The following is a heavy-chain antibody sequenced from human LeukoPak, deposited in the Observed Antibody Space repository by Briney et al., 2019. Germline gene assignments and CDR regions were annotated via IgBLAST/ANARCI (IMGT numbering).Heavy chain of an antibody. J-gene: IGHJ4*02. CDR1: GYTFTGYY. Sequence: ASVKVSCKASGYTFTGYYMHWVRQAPGQGLEWMGIINPSGGSTTYAQRFQGRVTMTRDTSTSTVYVELSSLRSEDTAVYYCASAGGWVFFNWGQGTLVTVSS. D-gene: IGHD6-19*01. V-gene: IGHV1-46*01. CDR2: INPSGGST. CDR3: ASAGGWVFFN.